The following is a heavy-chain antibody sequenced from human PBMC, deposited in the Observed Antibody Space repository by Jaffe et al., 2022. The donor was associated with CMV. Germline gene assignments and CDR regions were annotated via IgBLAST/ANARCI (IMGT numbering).Heavy chain of an antibody. V-gene: IGHV4-4*02. J-gene: IGHJ6*03. D-gene: IGHD6-19*01. Sequence: QVQLQESGPGLVKPSGTLSLTCAVSGGSISSSNWWSWVRQPPGKGLEWIGEIYHSGSTNYNPSLKSRVTISVDKSKNQFSLKLSSVTAADTAVYYCASRLSGWYLEYYYYYMDVWGKGTTVTVSS. CDR1: GGSISSSNW. CDR2: IYHSGST. CDR3: ASRLSGWYLEYYYYYMDV.